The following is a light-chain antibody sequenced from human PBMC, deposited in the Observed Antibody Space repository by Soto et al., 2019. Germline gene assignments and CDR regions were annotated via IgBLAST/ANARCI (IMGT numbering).Light chain of an antibody. Sequence: DIQMTQSPSTLSASVGDRVTITCRASQSISDWLAWYQQKPGKVPQLLIYGASRLESGVPSRFSGRGSRTEFTLTIGGLQPDDFATYYCQHYNAFPWPFGQGTKVEIK. CDR2: GAS. CDR1: QSISDW. CDR3: QHYNAFPWP. J-gene: IGKJ1*01. V-gene: IGKV1-5*01.